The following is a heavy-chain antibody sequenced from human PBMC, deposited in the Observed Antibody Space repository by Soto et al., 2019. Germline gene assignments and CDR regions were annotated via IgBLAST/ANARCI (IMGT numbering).Heavy chain of an antibody. Sequence: ASVKVSCKASGYTFTSYGISWVRQAPGQGLEWMGWISAYNGNTNYAQKLQGRVTMTTDTSTSTAYMELRSLRSDDTAVYYCARDLGSYCSSTSCWPNFDYWGQGTLVTVSS. V-gene: IGHV1-18*01. J-gene: IGHJ4*02. CDR3: ARDLGSYCSSTSCWPNFDY. CDR2: ISAYNGNT. CDR1: GYTFTSYG. D-gene: IGHD2-2*01.